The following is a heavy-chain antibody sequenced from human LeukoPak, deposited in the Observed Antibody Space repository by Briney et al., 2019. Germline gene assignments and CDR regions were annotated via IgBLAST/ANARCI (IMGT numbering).Heavy chain of an antibody. Sequence: ASVKVSCKASGYTFTSYAMNWVRQAPGQGLEWMGWINTNTGNPTYAQGFTGRFVFSLDTSVSTAYLQISSLKAEDTAEYYCAEGLLSDAFDIWGQGTMVTVSS. V-gene: IGHV7-4-1*02. CDR3: AEGLLSDAFDI. CDR2: INTNTGNP. D-gene: IGHD5-18*01. CDR1: GYTFTSYA. J-gene: IGHJ3*02.